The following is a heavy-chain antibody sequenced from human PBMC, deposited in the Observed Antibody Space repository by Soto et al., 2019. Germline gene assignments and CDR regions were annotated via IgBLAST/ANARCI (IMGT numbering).Heavy chain of an antibody. V-gene: IGHV3-66*01. CDR3: AREAQVRGGPAPPKGYCTNGVCSDGYYYYYMDV. Sequence: GGSLRLSCAASGFTVSSNYMSWVRQAPGKGLEWVSVIYSGGSTYYADSVKGRFTISRDNSKNTVYLQMNSLRAEDTAVYYWAREAQVRGGPAPPKGYCTNGVCSDGYYYYYMDVWGKGTTVTVSS. J-gene: IGHJ6*03. D-gene: IGHD2-8*01. CDR2: IYSGGST. CDR1: GFTVSSNY.